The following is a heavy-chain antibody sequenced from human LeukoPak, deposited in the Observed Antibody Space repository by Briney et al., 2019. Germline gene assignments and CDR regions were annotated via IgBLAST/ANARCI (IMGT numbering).Heavy chain of an antibody. CDR2: INTSSGGT. CDR1: GHTFSYYD. Sequence: ASVTVSFTTSGHTFSYYDLHWVRQAPGQGLDWMGWINTSSGGTKYVQKFQGRVTMTRDTSISTGYMELSRLRSDDTAVYYCARPSRGSYVGDAFDMWGQGTMVTVSA. D-gene: IGHD1-26*01. V-gene: IGHV1-2*02. CDR3: ARPSRGSYVGDAFDM. J-gene: IGHJ3*02.